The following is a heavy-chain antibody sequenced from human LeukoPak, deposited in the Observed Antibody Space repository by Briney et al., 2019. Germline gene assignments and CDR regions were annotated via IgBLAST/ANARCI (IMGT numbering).Heavy chain of an antibody. CDR3: ARSPRQQLVNPYYFDY. Sequence: GRSLRLSCAASGFTFSSYAMHWVRQAPGKGLEWVAVISYDGSNKYYADSVKGRLTISRDNSKNTLYLQMNSLRAEDTAVYYCARSPRQQLVNPYYFDYWGQGTLVTVSS. CDR1: GFTFSSYA. V-gene: IGHV3-30*04. CDR2: ISYDGSNK. D-gene: IGHD6-13*01. J-gene: IGHJ4*02.